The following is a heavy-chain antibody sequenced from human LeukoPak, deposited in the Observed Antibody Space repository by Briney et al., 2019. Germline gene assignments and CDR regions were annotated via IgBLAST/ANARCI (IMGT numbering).Heavy chain of an antibody. CDR2: IRSSIYGGTP. CDR1: GFTFREFA. V-gene: IGHV3-49*03. D-gene: IGHD1-1*01. Sequence: PGGSLRLSCTSSGFTFREFAVSWFRQAPGKGLEWIGFIRSSIYGGTPKAAASVKVRFIFSRDDSKGVAYLRMNSLKTDDTAVYYCSREWGNGNDLRPDSWGQGTLVTVSS. J-gene: IGHJ4*02. CDR3: SREWGNGNDLRPDS.